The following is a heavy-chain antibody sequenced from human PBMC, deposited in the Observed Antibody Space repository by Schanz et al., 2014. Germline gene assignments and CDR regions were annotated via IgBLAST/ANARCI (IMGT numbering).Heavy chain of an antibody. CDR3: ARRGPNCSNNACYHGWFDP. CDR1: GYSFTEYF. J-gene: IGHJ5*02. V-gene: IGHV1-2*02. Sequence: QVQLVQSGAEVKKPGASMKVSCLASGYSFTEYFLHWVRQAPGQGFEWMGWINPLSGATDYAPTFQGRVSMTRDTSISTAYMEVTRLVSSDTAVYYCARRGPNCSNNACYHGWFDPWGQGTLVTVSS. D-gene: IGHD4-4*01. CDR2: INPLSGAT.